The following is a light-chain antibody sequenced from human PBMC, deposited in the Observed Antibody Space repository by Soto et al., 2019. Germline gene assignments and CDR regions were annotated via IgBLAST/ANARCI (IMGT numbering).Light chain of an antibody. V-gene: IGKV3-15*01. CDR2: AAS. J-gene: IGKJ5*01. Sequence: EIVMTQSPAILSVSPGERATLSCRASQSVSSSLAWYQQKPGQAPRLLIYAASTRATGVPGRFSGSGSGTEFTLTISSLQSEDFAVYYCQQYNNWPPITFGQGTRLEI. CDR3: QQYNNWPPIT. CDR1: QSVSSS.